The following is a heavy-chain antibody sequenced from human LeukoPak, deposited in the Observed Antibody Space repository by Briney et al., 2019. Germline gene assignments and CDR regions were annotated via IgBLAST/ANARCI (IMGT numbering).Heavy chain of an antibody. V-gene: IGHV3-30*04. CDR1: GFTFSNYA. CDR2: ISYDGSNK. CDR3: ARYPFEYSSSVLTGNY. D-gene: IGHD6-6*01. J-gene: IGHJ4*02. Sequence: GGSLRLSCAASGFTFSNYAIHWVRQAPGKGLEWVAVISYDGSNKYYADSVKGRFTISRDNSKNTLYLQMNSLRTEDTAVYYCARYPFEYSSSVLTGNYWGQGTLVTVSS.